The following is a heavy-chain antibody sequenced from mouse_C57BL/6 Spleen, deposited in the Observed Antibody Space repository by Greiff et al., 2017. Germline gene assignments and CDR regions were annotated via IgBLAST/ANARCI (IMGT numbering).Heavy chain of an antibody. J-gene: IGHJ3*01. Sequence: VQLQQPGAELVRPGSSVKLSCKASGYTFTSYWMDWVKQRPGQGLEWIGNIYPSDSETHYNQKFKDKATLTVDKSSSTAYMQLSSLTSEDSAVYYCARNGNSNYPWFAYWGQGTLVTVSA. CDR1: GYTFTSYW. D-gene: IGHD2-5*01. V-gene: IGHV1-61*01. CDR3: ARNGNSNYPWFAY. CDR2: IYPSDSET.